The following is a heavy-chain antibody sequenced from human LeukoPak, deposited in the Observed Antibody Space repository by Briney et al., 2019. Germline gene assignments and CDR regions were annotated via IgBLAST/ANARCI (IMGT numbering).Heavy chain of an antibody. CDR3: TKDILPGGADV. Sequence: GGSLRLSCAASGFTFSTYRMNWVRQAPGKGLEWVSYISSSSSTTYYADFVKGRFTISRDIAKNSVYLEMNSPRADDTALYYCTKDILPGGADVWGQGTTVTVSS. J-gene: IGHJ6*01. V-gene: IGHV3-48*04. CDR1: GFTFSTYR. CDR2: ISSSSSTT. D-gene: IGHD4-17*01.